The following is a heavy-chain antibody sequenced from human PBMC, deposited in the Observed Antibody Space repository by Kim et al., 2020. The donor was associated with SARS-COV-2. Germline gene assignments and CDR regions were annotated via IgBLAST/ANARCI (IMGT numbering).Heavy chain of an antibody. V-gene: IGHV3-33*01. CDR2: IWYDGSNK. CDR1: GFTFSSYG. J-gene: IGHJ4*02. Sequence: GGSLRLSCAASGFTFSSYGMHWVRQAPGKGLEWVAVIWYDGSNKYYADSVKGRFTISRDNSKNTLYLQMNSLRAEDTAVYYCARSPYYDSSGYYYFGYFDYWGQGTLVTVSS. D-gene: IGHD3-22*01. CDR3: ARSPYYDSSGYYYFGYFDY.